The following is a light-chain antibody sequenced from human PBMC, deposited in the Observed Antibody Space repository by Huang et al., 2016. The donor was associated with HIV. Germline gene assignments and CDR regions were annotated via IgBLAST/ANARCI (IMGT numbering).Light chain of an antibody. J-gene: IGKJ5*01. CDR3: QRYGSSLFT. V-gene: IGKV3-20*01. Sequence: EIVLTQSPGTLSLSPGERATLSCRASQSVSSSYLAWYQQKPGQAPRPLIYGASSRATGIPEWFSGSWTGTYLSHTISRLEHEDCVVYYCQRYGSSLFTFGQGTRLEIK. CDR2: GAS. CDR1: QSVSSSY.